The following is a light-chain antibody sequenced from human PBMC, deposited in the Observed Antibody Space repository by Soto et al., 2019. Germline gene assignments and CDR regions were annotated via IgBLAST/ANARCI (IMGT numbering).Light chain of an antibody. CDR2: EVS. V-gene: IGLV2-14*01. CDR1: SIDVGDNNY. Sequence: QSVLAQPASVSGSPGQSITISCSGSSIDVGDNNYVSWYQHHPGKAPKLIIYEVSNRPSGVSNRFSGSSSDNTASLTISGLLPDDEADYYCSSYTTSSTPSYVVGTGTKLTVL. CDR3: SSYTTSSTPSYV. J-gene: IGLJ1*01.